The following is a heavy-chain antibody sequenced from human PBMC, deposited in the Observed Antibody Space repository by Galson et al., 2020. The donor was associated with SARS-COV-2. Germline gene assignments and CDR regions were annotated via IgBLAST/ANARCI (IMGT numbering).Heavy chain of an antibody. CDR3: AREGGLGIVGAQMDY. CDR2: IWYNGRNR. D-gene: IGHD1-26*01. J-gene: IGHJ4*02. CDR1: GFTFSDCA. V-gene: IGHV3-33*01. Sequence: GESLKISCAASGFTFSDCAMHWVRQAPGKGLEWVAVIWYNGRNRYYADSVKGRFTISRDNSKNTLYLQMNSLRAEDTAVYYCAREGGLGIVGAQMDYWGQGTLVTVCS.